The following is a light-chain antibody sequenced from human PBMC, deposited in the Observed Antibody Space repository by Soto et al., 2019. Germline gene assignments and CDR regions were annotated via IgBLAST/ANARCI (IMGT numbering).Light chain of an antibody. CDR3: QQYYSTPPT. CDR1: QSVLYSSNNNNY. V-gene: IGKV4-1*01. Sequence: DIVMTQSPDSLAVSLGERATINCKSSQSVLYSSNNNNYLAWYQQKPGQPPKLLIYGASTRESGVPDRFSGSGSGTDFTLTISSLQAEDVAVYYCQQYYSTPPTFGQGTKLEIK. J-gene: IGKJ2*01. CDR2: GAS.